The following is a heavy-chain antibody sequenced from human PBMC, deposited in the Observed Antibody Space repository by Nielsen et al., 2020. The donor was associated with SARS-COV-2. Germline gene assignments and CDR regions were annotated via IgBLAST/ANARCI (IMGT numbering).Heavy chain of an antibody. D-gene: IGHD6-13*01. CDR1: GGSISSSSYY. CDR2: IYYSGST. V-gene: IGHV4-39*06. Sequence: SETLSLTCTVSGGSISSSSYYWGWIRQPPGKGLEWIGSIYYSGSTYYNPSLKSRVTISVDTSKNQFPLKLSSVTAADTAVYYCAREGGSSWSDAFDIWGQGTMVTVSS. J-gene: IGHJ3*02. CDR3: AREGGSSWSDAFDI.